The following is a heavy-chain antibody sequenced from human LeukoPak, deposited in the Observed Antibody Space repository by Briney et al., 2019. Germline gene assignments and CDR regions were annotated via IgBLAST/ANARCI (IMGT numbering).Heavy chain of an antibody. J-gene: IGHJ4*02. V-gene: IGHV3-23*01. Sequence: PGGSLRPSCAASGFTFSSYAMSWVRQAPGKGLEWVSVISGSGGTTYYADSVKGRFTISRDNSKNTLYLQMNSLRAEDTAAYYCAKSPRGSRIDYWGQGSLVTVSS. D-gene: IGHD3-10*01. CDR3: AKSPRGSRIDY. CDR2: ISGSGGTT. CDR1: GFTFSSYA.